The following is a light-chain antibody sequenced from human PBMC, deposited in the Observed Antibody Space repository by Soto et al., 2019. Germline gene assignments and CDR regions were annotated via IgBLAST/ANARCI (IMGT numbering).Light chain of an antibody. J-gene: IGKJ5*01. CDR1: QSLLYNNTYNY. Sequence: EIVMTQSPLTLPVTPGEPASISCRSSQSLLYNNTYNYLDWYVQKPGQSPQLLIYFGSNRAPGVPDRFSGSVSGTDFTLKINRVEAEDVGTYYCMQALQSLTFGQGTRLEIK. CDR2: FGS. V-gene: IGKV2-28*01. CDR3: MQALQSLT.